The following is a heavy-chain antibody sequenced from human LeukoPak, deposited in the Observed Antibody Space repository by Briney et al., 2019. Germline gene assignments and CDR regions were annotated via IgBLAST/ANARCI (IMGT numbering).Heavy chain of an antibody. Sequence: PSGGSLRLSCAASGFNFDDYAMYWVRQAPGKGLEWVSGISWNSRIIDYADSVKGRFTISRDNAKNSLYLQMNSLRAEDTAVYYCARARIAARGHWFDPWGQGTLVTVSS. V-gene: IGHV3-9*01. D-gene: IGHD6-13*01. J-gene: IGHJ5*02. CDR3: ARARIAARGHWFDP. CDR2: ISWNSRII. CDR1: GFNFDDYA.